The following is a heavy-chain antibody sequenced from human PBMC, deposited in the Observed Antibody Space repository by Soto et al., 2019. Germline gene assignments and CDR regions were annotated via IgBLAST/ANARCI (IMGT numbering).Heavy chain of an antibody. J-gene: IGHJ6*02. CDR1: GYAFTVYY. CDR2: INPNSGST. Sequence: ASVKVSCKAAGYAFTVYYMHWVRQAPGQGLEWMGWINPNSGSTNYAQKFQGWVTMTRDTSISTAYTELSRLRSDDTAVYYCARDMVVTPYYYYGMDVWGQGTTVTVSS. CDR3: ARDMVVTPYYYYGMDV. D-gene: IGHD2-21*02. V-gene: IGHV1-2*04.